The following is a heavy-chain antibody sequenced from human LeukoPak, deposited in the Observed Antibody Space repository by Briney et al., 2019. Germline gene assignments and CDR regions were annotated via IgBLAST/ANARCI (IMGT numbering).Heavy chain of an antibody. Sequence: GGSLRLSCAASGFTFSSYAMSWVRQAPGKGLEWVSSISSSSSYIYYADSVKGRFTISRDNAKNSLYLQMNSLRAEDTAVYYCARDLGMAVGDYWGQGTLVTVSS. V-gene: IGHV3-21*01. J-gene: IGHJ4*02. D-gene: IGHD6-19*01. CDR3: ARDLGMAVGDY. CDR2: ISSSSSYI. CDR1: GFTFSSYA.